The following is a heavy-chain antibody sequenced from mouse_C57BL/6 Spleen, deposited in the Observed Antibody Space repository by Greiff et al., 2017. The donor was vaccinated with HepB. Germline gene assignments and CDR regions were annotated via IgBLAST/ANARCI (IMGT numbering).Heavy chain of an antibody. Sequence: VKLMESGAELARPGASVKLSCKASGYTFTSYGISWVKQRTGQGLEWIGEIYPRSGNTYYNEKFKGKATLTADKSSSTAYMELRSLTSEDSAVYFCARAPLFAHWGQGTLVTVSA. CDR1: GYTFTSYG. CDR2: IYPRSGNT. J-gene: IGHJ3*01. V-gene: IGHV1-81*01. CDR3: ARAPLFAH.